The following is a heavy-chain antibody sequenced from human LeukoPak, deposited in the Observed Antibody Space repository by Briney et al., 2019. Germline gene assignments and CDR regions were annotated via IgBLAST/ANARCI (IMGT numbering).Heavy chain of an antibody. CDR2: ISSNGGST. CDR3: VKDRSYYSSGLSY. V-gene: IGHV3-64D*06. D-gene: IGHD6-19*01. CDR1: GFTFSSYA. J-gene: IGHJ4*02. Sequence: GGSLRLSCAASGFTFSSYAMHWVRQAPGKGLEYVSAISSNGGSTYYADSVKGRFTISRDNSKNTLYLQMSSLRAEDTAVYYCVKDRSYYSSGLSYWGQGTLVTVSS.